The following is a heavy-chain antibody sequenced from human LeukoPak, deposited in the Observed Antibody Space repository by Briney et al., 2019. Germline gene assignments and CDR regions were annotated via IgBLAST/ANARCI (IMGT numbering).Heavy chain of an antibody. CDR2: IYYSGNA. V-gene: IGHV4-59*01. Sequence: SETLSLTCTVSGGSISNYYWSWIRQPPGKGLEWIGYIYYSGNANYNPSLKSRVTISVDTSKNQFSLKLSSVTAADTAVYYCVRENYSSGWYGIIDYWGQGTLVTVSS. D-gene: IGHD6-19*01. CDR3: VRENYSSGWYGIIDY. J-gene: IGHJ4*02. CDR1: GGSISNYY.